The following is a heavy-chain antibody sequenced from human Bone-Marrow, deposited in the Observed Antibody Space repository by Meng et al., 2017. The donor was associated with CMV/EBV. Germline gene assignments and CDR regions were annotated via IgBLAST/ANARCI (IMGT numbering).Heavy chain of an antibody. D-gene: IGHD3-3*01. V-gene: IGHV5-51*01. Sequence: YSFTSYWSGWVRQMTGKGLEWKGIIYPGDSDTRYSPSFQGQVTISADKSISTAYLQWSSLKASDTAMYYCARHVDFWSGYSDWFDPWGQGTLVTVSS. CDR1: YSFTSYW. CDR3: ARHVDFWSGYSDWFDP. J-gene: IGHJ5*02. CDR2: IYPGDSDT.